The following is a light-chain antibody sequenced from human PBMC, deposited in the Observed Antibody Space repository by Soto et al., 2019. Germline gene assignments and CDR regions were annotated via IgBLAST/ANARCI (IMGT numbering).Light chain of an antibody. J-gene: IGKJ2*01. V-gene: IGKV3-11*01. Sequence: EIVLTQSPVTLSLSPGERATLSCRASQSVSSFLAWYQQKRGQPPRLLIYDVSSRAAGIPARFSGSGSGTDFTLTISSLEPEDFAGYYCQQRTDWPPVYTFGQGTKLEIK. CDR3: QQRTDWPPVYT. CDR2: DVS. CDR1: QSVSSF.